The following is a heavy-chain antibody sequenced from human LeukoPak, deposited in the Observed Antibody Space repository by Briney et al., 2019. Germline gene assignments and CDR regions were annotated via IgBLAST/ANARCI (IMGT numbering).Heavy chain of an antibody. CDR1: GYSISSGYY. CDR2: IYHSGST. J-gene: IGHJ4*02. CDR3: ARHFVRSGSYWADY. V-gene: IGHV4-38-2*01. D-gene: IGHD1-26*01. Sequence: PSETLSLTCAVSGYSISSGYYWGWIRQSPGKGLEWIGIIYHSGSTYYNPSLKSRVTISVDTSKNQFSLRLTSVTAADTAVYYCARHFVRSGSYWADYWGQGTLVTVSS.